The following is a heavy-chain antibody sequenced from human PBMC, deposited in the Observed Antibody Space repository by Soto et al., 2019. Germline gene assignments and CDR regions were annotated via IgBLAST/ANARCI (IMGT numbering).Heavy chain of an antibody. CDR1: GFTFSSYS. CDR3: ARVYLSPPYYYYGMDV. Sequence: EVQLVESGGGLVQPGGSLRLSCAASGFTFSSYSMNWVRQAPGKGLEWVSYISSSSSTIYYADSVKGRFTISRDNAKNSLYLQMNSLRDEDRAVYYCARVYLSPPYYYYGMDVWGQGTTDTVSS. CDR2: ISSSSSTI. J-gene: IGHJ6*02. V-gene: IGHV3-48*02.